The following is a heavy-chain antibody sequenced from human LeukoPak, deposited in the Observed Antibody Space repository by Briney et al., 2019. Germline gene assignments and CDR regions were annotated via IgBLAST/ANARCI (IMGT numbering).Heavy chain of an antibody. Sequence: QTGGSLRLSCAASGFPFSRYWLSWVRQAPGKGLEWVANIKQDGSEKYYVDSVKGRFTISRDNAKNSLYLQMNSLRVEDTDVYYCARGWELDPWGQGTLVTVSS. CDR2: IKQDGSEK. D-gene: IGHD1-26*01. CDR1: GFPFSRYW. CDR3: ARGWELDP. J-gene: IGHJ5*02. V-gene: IGHV3-7*05.